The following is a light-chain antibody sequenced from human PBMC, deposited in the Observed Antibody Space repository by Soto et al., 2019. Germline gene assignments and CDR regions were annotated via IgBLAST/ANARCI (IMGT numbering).Light chain of an antibody. Sequence: QSVLTQPASVSGSPGQSITISCAGTGSDVGAYNLVSWYQQHPGKATKLIICEVNTRPSGISNRFSGSKSGDTASLTFFGPRVEEEADYFCCSYAGTVAYVFGTGT. J-gene: IGLJ1*01. V-gene: IGLV2-23*02. CDR3: CSYAGTVAYV. CDR2: EVN. CDR1: GSDVGAYNL.